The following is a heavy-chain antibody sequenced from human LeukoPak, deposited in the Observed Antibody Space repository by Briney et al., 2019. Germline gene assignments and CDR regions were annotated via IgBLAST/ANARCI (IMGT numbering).Heavy chain of an antibody. CDR3: AKGGGTGYSSSWYSN. CDR2: ISFDGINK. CDR1: GFTFSSYG. Sequence: GGSLRLSCAASGFTFSSYGMHWVRQAPGKGLEWVAVISFDGINKFYADSVKGRFTISRDNSENTLYLQMNRLRAEDTAVYYCAKGGGTGYSSSWYSNWGQGALVTVSS. D-gene: IGHD6-13*01. J-gene: IGHJ4*02. V-gene: IGHV3-30*18.